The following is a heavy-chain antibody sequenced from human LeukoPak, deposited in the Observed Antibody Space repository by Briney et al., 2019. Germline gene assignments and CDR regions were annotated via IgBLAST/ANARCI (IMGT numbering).Heavy chain of an antibody. D-gene: IGHD2-15*01. CDR1: GYTFTSYY. CDR2: INPSGGST. CDR3: ARDTLSDDVVVVAATLDY. Sequence: VASVKVSCKASGYTFTSYYMHWVRQAPGQGLEWMGIINPSGGSTGYAQKFQGRVTMTRDTSTSTVYMELSSLRSEDTAVYYCARDTLSDDVVVVAATLDYWGQGTLVTVSS. J-gene: IGHJ4*02. V-gene: IGHV1-46*01.